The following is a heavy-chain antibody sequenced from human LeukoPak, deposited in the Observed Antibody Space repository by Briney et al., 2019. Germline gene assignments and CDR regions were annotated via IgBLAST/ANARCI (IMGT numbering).Heavy chain of an antibody. J-gene: IGHJ3*02. CDR2: ISSTGGTA. Sequence: GGSPRLSCAASGFTFSSYAMHWVRQAPGKGLEWVSAISSTGGTAYYADSVKGRFTISRDNSKNTLYLQMNSLRAEDTAVYYCAKAVRVYRDAFDIWGQGTMVTVSS. V-gene: IGHV3-23*01. D-gene: IGHD1-1*01. CDR1: GFTFSSYA. CDR3: AKAVRVYRDAFDI.